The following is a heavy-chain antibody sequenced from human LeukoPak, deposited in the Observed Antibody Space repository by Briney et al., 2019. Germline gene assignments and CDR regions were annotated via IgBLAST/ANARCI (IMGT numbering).Heavy chain of an antibody. D-gene: IGHD6-13*01. CDR3: ARRSSSSFDY. CDR1: GGSISSSSYY. V-gene: IGHV4-39*01. Sequence: SETLSLTCTVSGGSISSSSYYWGWIRQPPGKGLEWIGSIYYSGSTYYNPSLKSRVTISVDTSKNQFSLKLSSVTAADTAVYYCARRSSSSFDYWGQGTLVTVSS. J-gene: IGHJ4*02. CDR2: IYYSGST.